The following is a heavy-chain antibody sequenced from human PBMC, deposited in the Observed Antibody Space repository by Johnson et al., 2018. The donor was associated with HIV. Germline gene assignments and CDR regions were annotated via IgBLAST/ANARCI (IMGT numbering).Heavy chain of an antibody. CDR1: GFTFSNYA. CDR3: VKEGTTVTTFLVYHI. D-gene: IGHD4-17*01. Sequence: QVQLVESGGGVVQPGKSLRLSCAASGFTFSNYAIHWVRQAPGKGLEWVAIVAYDGSNKFYADSVKGRFTISRDNSRNTLDLQMSSLRPADTAVYYCVKEGTTVTTFLVYHIWGQGTRVTVSS. CDR2: VAYDGSNK. V-gene: IGHV3-30*18. J-gene: IGHJ3*02.